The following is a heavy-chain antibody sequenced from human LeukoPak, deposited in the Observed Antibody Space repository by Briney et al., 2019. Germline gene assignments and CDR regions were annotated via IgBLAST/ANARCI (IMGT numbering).Heavy chain of an antibody. CDR1: GFTVSSNY. J-gene: IGHJ4*02. CDR3: ARDRVGATDYFDY. Sequence: GGSLRLSCAASGFTVSSNYMSWVRQAPGKGLEWVSVIYSGGSTYYADSVKGRFTISRDNSKNTLYLQMNSLRAEDTAVYYCARDRVGATDYFDYWGQGTLVTVSS. V-gene: IGHV3-53*05. CDR2: IYSGGST. D-gene: IGHD1-26*01.